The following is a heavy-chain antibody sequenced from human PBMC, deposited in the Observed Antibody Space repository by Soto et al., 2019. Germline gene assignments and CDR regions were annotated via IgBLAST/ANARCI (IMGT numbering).Heavy chain of an antibody. J-gene: IGHJ6*03. CDR2: IYYSGST. D-gene: IGHD6-13*01. V-gene: IGHV4-59*08. CDR3: ARVLQGIAAADYYMGV. CDR1: GGSISSYY. Sequence: PSETLSLTCTVSGGSISSYYWSWIRQPPGKGLEWIGYIYYSGSTNYNPSLKNRVTISVDTSKNQFSLKLSSVTAADTAVYYCARVLQGIAAADYYMGVWGKGTTVTVSS.